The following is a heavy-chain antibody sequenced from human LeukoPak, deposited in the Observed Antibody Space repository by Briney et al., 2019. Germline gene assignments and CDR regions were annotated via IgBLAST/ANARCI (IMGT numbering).Heavy chain of an antibody. CDR2: IYTSGST. Sequence: SETLSLTCTVSGGSISSYFWSWIRQPAGKGLEWIGRIYTSGSTNYNPSLKSRVTMSVDTSKNQFSLKLSSVTAADTAVYYCARDHIWSEYRRNNWFDHWGQGTLVTVSS. J-gene: IGHJ5*02. CDR3: ARDHIWSEYRRNNWFDH. V-gene: IGHV4-4*07. CDR1: GGSISSYF. D-gene: IGHD3-3*01.